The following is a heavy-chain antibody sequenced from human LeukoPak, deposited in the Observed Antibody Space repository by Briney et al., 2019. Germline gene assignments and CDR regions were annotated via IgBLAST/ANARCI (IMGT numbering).Heavy chain of an antibody. J-gene: IGHJ4*02. V-gene: IGHV1-69*16. CDR1: GDTFSSFS. Sequence: SVKVSCKASGDTFSSFSTSWVRQAPGTRLEWMGGIVPVLNTTNYAQKLQGRVTFTRDASTNTAYMELSALRSEDTAVYYCATHHYFDMSNYNRNLLIFDFWGQGTLVAVSS. D-gene: IGHD1-14*01. CDR2: IVPVLNTT. CDR3: ATHHYFDMSNYNRNLLIFDF.